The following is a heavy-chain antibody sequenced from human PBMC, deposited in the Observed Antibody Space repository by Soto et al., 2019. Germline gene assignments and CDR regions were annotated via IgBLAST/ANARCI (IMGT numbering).Heavy chain of an antibody. Sequence: QVPLVQSGAEVKKPGASVKVSCKASGYTFTSYGISWVRQAPGQGLEWMGWISAYNGNTNYAQKLQGRVTMTTDTSTSTAYMELRSLRSVDTAVYHSARSIIGNCSGGSCYAYFDIWGQGTMVTVSS. CDR2: ISAYNGNT. V-gene: IGHV1-18*01. CDR3: ARSIIGNCSGGSCYAYFDI. CDR1: GYTFTSYG. J-gene: IGHJ3*02. D-gene: IGHD2-15*01.